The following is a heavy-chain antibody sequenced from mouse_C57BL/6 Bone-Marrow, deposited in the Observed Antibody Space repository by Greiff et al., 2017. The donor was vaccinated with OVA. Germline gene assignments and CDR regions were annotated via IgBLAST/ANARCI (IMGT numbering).Heavy chain of an antibody. CDR1: GSTFTSYG. V-gene: IGHV1-58*01. Sequence: VQLQQSGAELVRPGSSVKMSCKTSGSTFTSYGINWVKQRPGQGLEWIGYIYIGTGYTEYNEKFKGKATTTSDTYSSTAYSQRSSLTSEDSASYFCARDETGRGDYWGQGTSVTVSS. CDR2: IYIGTGYT. D-gene: IGHD4-1*01. CDR3: ARDETGRGDY. J-gene: IGHJ4*01.